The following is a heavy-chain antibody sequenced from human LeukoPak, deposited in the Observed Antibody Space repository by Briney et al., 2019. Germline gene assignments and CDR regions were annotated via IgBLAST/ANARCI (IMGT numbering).Heavy chain of an antibody. CDR2: INHSGST. CDR3: ARGGFPGYSNYGMDV. CDR1: GGSFSGYF. J-gene: IGHJ6*02. Sequence: SETLSLTCAVYGGSFSGYFWSWIRQPPGKGLEWIGEINHSGSTNYNPSLKSRVTISVDTSKNQFSLKLSSVTAADTAVYYCARGGFPGYSNYGMDVWGQGTTVTVSS. D-gene: IGHD4-4*01. V-gene: IGHV4-34*01.